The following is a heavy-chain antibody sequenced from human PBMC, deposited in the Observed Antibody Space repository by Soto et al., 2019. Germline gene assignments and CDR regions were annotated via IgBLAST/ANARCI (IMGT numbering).Heavy chain of an antibody. CDR1: GGSFSGYY. Sequence: SETLSLTCAVYGGSFSGYYWSWIRQPPGKGLEWIGEINHSGSTNYNPSLKSRVTISVDTSKNQFSLKLSSVTAADTAVYYCARDLYYYDSSGSPFDPWGQGTLVTVSS. V-gene: IGHV4-34*01. CDR2: INHSGST. J-gene: IGHJ5*02. D-gene: IGHD3-22*01. CDR3: ARDLYYYDSSGSPFDP.